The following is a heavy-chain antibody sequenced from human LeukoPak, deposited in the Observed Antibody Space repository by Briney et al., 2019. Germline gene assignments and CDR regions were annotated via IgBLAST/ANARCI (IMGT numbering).Heavy chain of an antibody. CDR2: IYYSGST. D-gene: IGHD7-27*01. CDR3: ARELGRIFDY. V-gene: IGHV4-59*01. Sequence: SSETLSLTCTVSGGSISSYYWSWIRQPPGKGLEWIGYIYYSGSTNYNPSLKSRVTISVDTSKNQFSLKLSSVTAADTAVYYCARELGRIFDYWGQGTLVTVSS. J-gene: IGHJ4*02. CDR1: GGSISSYY.